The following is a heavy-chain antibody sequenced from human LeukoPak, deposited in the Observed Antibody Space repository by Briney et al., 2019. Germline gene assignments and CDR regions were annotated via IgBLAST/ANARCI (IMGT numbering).Heavy chain of an antibody. D-gene: IGHD1-26*01. J-gene: IGHJ4*02. CDR1: GGSFSVYY. CDR2: IYYSGST. V-gene: IGHV4-34*01. CDR3: AGNTNY. Sequence: SETLSLTCAVYGGSFSVYYWSWIRQPPGKGLEWIGSIYYSGSTYYNPSLKSRVTISVDTSKNQFSLKLSSVTAADTAVYYCAGNTNYWGQGTLVTVSS.